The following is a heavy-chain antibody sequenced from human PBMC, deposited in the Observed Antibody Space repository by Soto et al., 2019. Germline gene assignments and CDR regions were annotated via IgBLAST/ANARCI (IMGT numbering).Heavy chain of an antibody. CDR2: INRDGSST. CDR3: AREIVSPGEYYFVS. D-gene: IGHD3-22*01. Sequence: EVQLVESGGGLVQPGGSLRLSCAASGFTFRSYWMHWVRQAPGKGLVWVSRINRDGSSTSYADSAKGRVTIARDTAKNPLYLQMNSLRAEDTAVYYCAREIVSPGEYYFVSWGQGTLVTVSS. V-gene: IGHV3-74*01. J-gene: IGHJ4*02. CDR1: GFTFRSYW.